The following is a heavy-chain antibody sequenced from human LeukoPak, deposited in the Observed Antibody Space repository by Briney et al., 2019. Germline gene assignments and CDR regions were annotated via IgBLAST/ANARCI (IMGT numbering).Heavy chain of an antibody. V-gene: IGHV3-23*01. CDR3: AKIGGNVVF. Sequence: GGSLRLSCEASEFTFTTYWMSWVRQAPGKGLEWVSSISGSGSNTHYADSVKGRFTISRDNSKNTLYLQMNSLRAEDTAVYYCAKIGGNVVFWGQGTLVTVSS. CDR2: ISGSGSNT. J-gene: IGHJ4*02. CDR1: EFTFTTYW. D-gene: IGHD4-23*01.